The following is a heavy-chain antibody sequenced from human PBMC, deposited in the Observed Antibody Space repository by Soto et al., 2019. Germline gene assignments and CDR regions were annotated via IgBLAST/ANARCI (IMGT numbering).Heavy chain of an antibody. V-gene: IGHV2-26*01. CDR1: GFSLTNGRMG. Sequence: QVTLKESGPVLVKPTEPLTLTCSVSGFSLTNGRMGVSWISQPPGKALEWLAHFFSDAERSYSTSMQSRLNMYKDSSGSQVVLTMTNMAPADTATYFCARMDGDYNYYGLDVWGHVIAVTVSS. CDR3: ARMDGDYNYYGLDV. CDR2: FFSDAER. J-gene: IGHJ6*02. D-gene: IGHD4-17*01.